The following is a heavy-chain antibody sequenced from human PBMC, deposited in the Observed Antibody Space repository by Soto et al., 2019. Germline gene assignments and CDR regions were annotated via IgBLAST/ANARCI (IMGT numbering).Heavy chain of an antibody. Sequence: SETLSLTCTVSGGSMSSYFWSWIRQPPGRGLEWIGYISDSGSTNYKTSLKSRVTISVDTSKNQFSLKLSSVTAADTAVYYCARGRGGYFNLWGRGTLVTVSS. CDR1: GGSMSSYF. CDR2: ISDSGST. CDR3: ARGRGGYFNL. V-gene: IGHV4-59*01. J-gene: IGHJ2*01.